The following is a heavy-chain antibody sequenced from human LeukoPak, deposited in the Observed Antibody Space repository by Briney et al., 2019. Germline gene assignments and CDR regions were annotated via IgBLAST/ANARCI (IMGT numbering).Heavy chain of an antibody. CDR3: AIHVSSGWDYYYSLDV. CDR2: IYHSGST. CDR1: GDSISSEGVY. D-gene: IGHD6-25*01. V-gene: IGHV4-39*01. Sequence: SETLSLTCTVSGDSISSEGVYRTWTGQPPGKGLEWIGSIYHSGSTYYSLSFRSRITISIDTSKNQFSLRVNSLTAADTAVYYCAIHVSSGWDYYYSLDVWGQGTAVSVYS. J-gene: IGHJ6*02.